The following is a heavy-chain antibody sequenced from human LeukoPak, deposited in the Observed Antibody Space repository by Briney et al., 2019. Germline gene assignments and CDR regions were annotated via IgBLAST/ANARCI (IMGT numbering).Heavy chain of an antibody. V-gene: IGHV3-74*03. CDR2: TNEDGSYA. CDR3: RRINYNGDY. CDR1: GFTLSSYW. D-gene: IGHD3-10*01. Sequence: GGSLRLSCAAPGFTLSSYWVNWVRQPPGKGLMWLSRTNEDGSYAEYADSVKGRFTISRDNAKNTVYLQMNSLRTEDTAVYFWRRINYNGDYWGQGTLVTVSS. J-gene: IGHJ4*01.